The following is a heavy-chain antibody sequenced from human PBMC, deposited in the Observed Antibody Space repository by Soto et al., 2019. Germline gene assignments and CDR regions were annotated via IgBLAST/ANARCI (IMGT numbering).Heavy chain of an antibody. CDR2: MYYSGNT. D-gene: IGHD6-19*01. Sequence: PSETLSLTCTVSGGSMSPNYWSWIRQPPGKGLEWIGYMYYSGNTNYNPSLRSRITMSVDTSKNQFSLKLSSVTAADTAVYYCARGGWYLDHWGQGILVTVSS. CDR1: GGSMSPNY. J-gene: IGHJ4*02. CDR3: ARGGWYLDH. V-gene: IGHV4-59*01.